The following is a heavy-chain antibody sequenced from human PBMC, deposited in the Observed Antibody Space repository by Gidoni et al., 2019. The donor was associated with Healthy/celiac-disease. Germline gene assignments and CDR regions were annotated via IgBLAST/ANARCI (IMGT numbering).Heavy chain of an antibody. Sequence: EVQLLESGGGLVQPGGSLGLSCAASGFTFSSYAMIWVRQAPGKGLEWVSAISGRGCSTYYADSVKCRFTISRDNSKNTLYLQMNSLRAEDTAVYYCAKPDYGDQIGAFDIWGQGTMVTVSS. CDR3: AKPDYGDQIGAFDI. J-gene: IGHJ3*02. V-gene: IGHV3-23*01. CDR1: GFTFSSYA. D-gene: IGHD4-17*01. CDR2: ISGRGCST.